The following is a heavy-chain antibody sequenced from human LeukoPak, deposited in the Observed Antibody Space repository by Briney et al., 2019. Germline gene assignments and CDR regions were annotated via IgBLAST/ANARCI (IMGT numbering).Heavy chain of an antibody. CDR3: AKDRPTGDGHY. J-gene: IGHJ4*02. Sequence: PGGSLRHSCAASGFTFNSYAVSWVRQAPGGGLEWVSTIAVSGGTYYADSVKGRFTISRDSSKNTLYLQMNSLRAEDTAVYYCAKDRPTGDGHYWGQGTLVTVSS. CDR2: IAVSGGT. D-gene: IGHD7-27*01. V-gene: IGHV3-23*01. CDR1: GFTFNSYA.